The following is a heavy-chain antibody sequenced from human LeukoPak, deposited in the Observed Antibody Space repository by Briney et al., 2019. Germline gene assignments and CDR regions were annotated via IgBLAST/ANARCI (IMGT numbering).Heavy chain of an antibody. Sequence: ASVKVSCKASGYTFTGYYMHWVRQAPGQGLEWMGWINPNSGGTNYAQKFQGRVTMTRDTSISTAYMELSRLRSDDTAVYYCAREFYGVAGVDYWGQETLVTVSS. CDR1: GYTFTGYY. D-gene: IGHD3-3*01. CDR3: AREFYGVAGVDY. J-gene: IGHJ4*02. CDR2: INPNSGGT. V-gene: IGHV1-2*02.